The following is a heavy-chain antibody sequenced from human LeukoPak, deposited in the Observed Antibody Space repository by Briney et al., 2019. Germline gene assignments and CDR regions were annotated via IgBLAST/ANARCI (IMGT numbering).Heavy chain of an antibody. V-gene: IGHV5-51*01. CDR3: ARRDRGYNWFEP. CDR2: IYPDDSDT. CDR1: GYMFTTYW. Sequence: GESLKISCKGSGYMFTTYWIGWVRQMPGKGLEWMGIIYPDDSDTRYSPSFEGQVTISADKSIRTAYLQWSSLKASDTAMYYCARRDRGYNWFEPWGQGTLVTVSS. J-gene: IGHJ5*02.